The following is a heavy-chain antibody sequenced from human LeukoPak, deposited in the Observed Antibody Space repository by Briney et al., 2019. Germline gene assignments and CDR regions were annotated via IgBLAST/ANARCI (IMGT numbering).Heavy chain of an antibody. CDR2: IYTSGST. Sequence: PSETLSLTCTVSGGSISSYYWSWLRQPAGKGLEWIGRIYTSGSTNYNPSLKSRVTMSVDTSNTQFSLKLSSVTAADTAVYYWASTGYSSGWYDYWGQGPLATVSS. D-gene: IGHD6-19*01. CDR1: GGSISSYY. CDR3: ASTGYSSGWYDY. J-gene: IGHJ4*02. V-gene: IGHV4-4*07.